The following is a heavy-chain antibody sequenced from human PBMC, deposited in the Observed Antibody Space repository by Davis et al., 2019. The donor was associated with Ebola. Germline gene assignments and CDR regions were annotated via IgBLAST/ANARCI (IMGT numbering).Heavy chain of an antibody. D-gene: IGHD3-16*01. CDR2: INHSGST. J-gene: IGHJ5*02. Sequence: PSETLSLTCAVYGGSFSGYYWSWIRQPPGKGLEWIGEINHSGSTNYNPSLKSRVTISVDTSKNQFSLNLSSVTAADTAVYYCARGEESWGGWFGPWGQGTLVTVSS. CDR1: GGSFSGYY. CDR3: ARGEESWGGWFGP. V-gene: IGHV4-34*01.